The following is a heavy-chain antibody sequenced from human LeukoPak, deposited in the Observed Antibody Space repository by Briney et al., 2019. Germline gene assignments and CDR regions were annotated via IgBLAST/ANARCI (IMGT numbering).Heavy chain of an antibody. Sequence: GASVKVSCKASRGTFSSYAISWVRQAPGQGLEWMGGIIPIFGTANYAQKFQGRVTITADESTSTAYMELSSLRSEDTAVYYCARAISSGWSGDLRYWGRGTLVTVSS. D-gene: IGHD6-19*01. CDR2: IIPIFGTA. J-gene: IGHJ4*02. CDR3: ARAISSGWSGDLRY. CDR1: RGTFSSYA. V-gene: IGHV1-69*13.